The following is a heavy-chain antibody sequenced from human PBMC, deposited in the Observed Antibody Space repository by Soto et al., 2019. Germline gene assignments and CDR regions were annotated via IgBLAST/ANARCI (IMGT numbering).Heavy chain of an antibody. CDR1: GFAFTNVW. J-gene: IGHJ4*02. CDR2: IKSKPDGETT. V-gene: IGHV3-15*07. D-gene: IGHD3-3*01. CDR3: NTYYDLGGGHTPL. Sequence: QLVESGGGLVKPGGSLALSCAGSGFAFTNVWLHWVRQAPGKGLEWVGRIKSKPDGETTDYAAPVKGRFTISRDDSTNPLYLQMNSLQPEDSGLYSSNTYYDLGGGHTPLWGQGTLVTVSS.